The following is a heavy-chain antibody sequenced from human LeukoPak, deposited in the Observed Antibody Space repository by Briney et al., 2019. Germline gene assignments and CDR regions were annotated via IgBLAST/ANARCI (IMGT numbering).Heavy chain of an antibody. CDR1: GYTFTSYD. CDR2: MNPNSGNT. CDR3: ARGPHIVVVTAHDAFDI. V-gene: IGHV1-8*01. D-gene: IGHD2-21*02. Sequence: ASVKDSCKASGYTFTSYDINWVRQATGQGLEWMGWMNPNSGNTGYAQKFQGRVTMTRNTSISTAYMELSSLRSEDTAVYYCARGPHIVVVTAHDAFDIWGQGTMVTVSS. J-gene: IGHJ3*02.